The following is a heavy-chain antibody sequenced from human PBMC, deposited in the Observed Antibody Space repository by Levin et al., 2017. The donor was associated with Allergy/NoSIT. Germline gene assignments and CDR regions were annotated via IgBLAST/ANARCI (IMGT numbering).Heavy chain of an antibody. CDR2: IWYDGSNK. CDR1: GFTFSSYG. D-gene: IGHD3-10*01. V-gene: IGHV3-33*01. Sequence: GESLKISCAASGFTFSSYGMHWVRQAPGKGLEWVAVIWYDGSNKYYADSVKGRFTISRDNSKNTLYLQMNSLRAEDTAVYYCARDRRGSGSYYTYYYYYYMDVWGKGTTVTVSS. J-gene: IGHJ6*03. CDR3: ARDRRGSGSYYTYYYYYYMDV.